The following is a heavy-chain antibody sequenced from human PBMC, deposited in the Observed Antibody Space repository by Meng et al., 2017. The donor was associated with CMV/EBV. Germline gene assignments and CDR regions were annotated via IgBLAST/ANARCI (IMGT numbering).Heavy chain of an antibody. V-gene: IGHV6-1*01. CDR2: TYYRSKWYN. CDR1: SNSAA. Sequence: SNSAAWNWIRQSPSRGLEWLGRTYYRSKWYNDYAVSVKSRITINPDTSKNQFSLQLNSVTAADTAVYYCARDRTKPRVARNWYVDLWGRGTLVTVSS. D-gene: IGHD2-8*01. J-gene: IGHJ2*01. CDR3: ARDRTKPRVARNWYVDL.